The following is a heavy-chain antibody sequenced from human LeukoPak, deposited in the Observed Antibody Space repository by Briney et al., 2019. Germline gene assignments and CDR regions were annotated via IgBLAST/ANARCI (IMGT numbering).Heavy chain of an antibody. V-gene: IGHV3-21*03. D-gene: IGHD4-23*01. Sequence: GGSLRLSCAASGFTFSSYRMNWVRQAPGKGLEWVSSISSSSSYIYYADTVKGRFTISRDNAKISLYLQMNSLRAEDTAVYYSASDHGGKNAFDIWGQGTMVTVSS. CDR2: ISSSSSYI. J-gene: IGHJ3*02. CDR3: ASDHGGKNAFDI. CDR1: GFTFSSYR.